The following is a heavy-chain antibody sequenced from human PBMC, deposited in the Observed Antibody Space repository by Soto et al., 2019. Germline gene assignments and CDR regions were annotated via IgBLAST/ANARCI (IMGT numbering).Heavy chain of an antibody. Sequence: ASVKVSCKASGGTFSSYAISWVRQAPGQGLEWMGGIIPIFGTANYAQKFQGRVTITADESTSTAYMELSSLRSEDTAVYYCARTYYGDYYYYGMDVWGQGTTVTSP. V-gene: IGHV1-69*13. D-gene: IGHD3-22*01. J-gene: IGHJ6*02. CDR2: IIPIFGTA. CDR3: ARTYYGDYYYYGMDV. CDR1: GGTFSSYA.